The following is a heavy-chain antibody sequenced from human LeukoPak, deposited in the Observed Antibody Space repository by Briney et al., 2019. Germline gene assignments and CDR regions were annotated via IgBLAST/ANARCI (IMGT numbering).Heavy chain of an antibody. D-gene: IGHD3-10*01. CDR1: GYTFTSYG. CDR2: ISAYNGNT. Sequence: ASVKVSCKASGYTFTSYGISWVRQAPGQGLEWMGWISAYNGNTNYAQKLQGRVTMTTDPSTSTAYMELRSLRSDDTAVYYCARAGYYGSGSYYTVPYNWFDPWGQGTLVTVSS. CDR3: ARAGYYGSGSYYTVPYNWFDP. J-gene: IGHJ5*02. V-gene: IGHV1-18*01.